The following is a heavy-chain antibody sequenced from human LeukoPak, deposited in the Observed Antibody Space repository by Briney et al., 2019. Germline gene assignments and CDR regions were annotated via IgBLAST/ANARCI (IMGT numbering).Heavy chain of an antibody. CDR3: ARDLGYYDILTGSHYYYYYGMDV. CDR1: GYTFTGYY. V-gene: IGHV1-2*02. CDR2: INPNSGGT. J-gene: IGHJ6*02. D-gene: IGHD3-9*01. Sequence: ASVKVSCKASGYTFTGYYMHWVRQAPGQGLEWMGWINPNSGGTNYAQKFQGRVTMTRDTSISTAYVELSRLRSDDTAVYYCARDLGYYDILTGSHYYYYYGMDVWGQGTTVTVSS.